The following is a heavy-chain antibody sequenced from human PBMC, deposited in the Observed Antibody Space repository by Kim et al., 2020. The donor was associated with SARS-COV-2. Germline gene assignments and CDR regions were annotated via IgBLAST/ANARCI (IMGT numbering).Heavy chain of an antibody. CDR1: GFTFSSYG. CDR3: ARERYYDYVWGSYRYSDDAFDI. D-gene: IGHD3-16*02. Sequence: GGSLRLSCAASGFTFSSYGMHWVRQAPGKGLEWVAVIWYDGSNKYYADSVKGRFTISRDNSKNTLYLQMNSLRAEDTAVYYCARERYYDYVWGSYRYSDDAFDIWGQGTMVTVSS. V-gene: IGHV3-33*01. J-gene: IGHJ3*02. CDR2: IWYDGSNK.